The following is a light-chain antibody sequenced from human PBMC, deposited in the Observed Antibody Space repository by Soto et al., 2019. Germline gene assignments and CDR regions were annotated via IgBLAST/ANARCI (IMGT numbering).Light chain of an antibody. Sequence: QSALTQPASVSGSPGQSITISCTGTSSDVGGYNYVSWYQQHPGKAPKLMIYEIINRPSGVSNRFSGSKSGNTASLTISGLKAEDEADYNCSSYTTSSTLVVFGEGTKLTVL. CDR1: SSDVGGYNY. CDR2: EII. J-gene: IGLJ2*01. CDR3: SSYTTSSTLVV. V-gene: IGLV2-14*01.